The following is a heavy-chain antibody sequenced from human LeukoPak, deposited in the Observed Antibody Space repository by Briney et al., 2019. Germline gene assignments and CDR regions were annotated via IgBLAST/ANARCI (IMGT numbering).Heavy chain of an antibody. Sequence: SGTLSLTCTVSGASINNYYWSWIRQPPGKGLEWIGYISYSGSTNYNPSLKSRVTISIDTSTKQFFLRLSSVTAADTAVYYCASVPRSSGTYWLDPYYFDYWGQGTLVTVSS. CDR1: GASINNYY. CDR3: ASVPRSSGTYWLDPYYFDY. D-gene: IGHD1-26*01. J-gene: IGHJ4*02. V-gene: IGHV4-59*01. CDR2: ISYSGST.